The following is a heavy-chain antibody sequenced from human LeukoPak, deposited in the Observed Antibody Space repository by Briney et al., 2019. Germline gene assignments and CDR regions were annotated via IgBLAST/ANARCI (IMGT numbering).Heavy chain of an antibody. J-gene: IGHJ4*02. V-gene: IGHV3-30-3*01. D-gene: IGHD6-13*01. Sequence: PGRSLRLSCAVSGFSFNAYAMHWVRQAPGKGLEWVALVSYDGGSKYYADSVKGRITISRDNSKNTLHLQMNSLRTEDTAVYYCARVKGGIAAAGNYFDYWGQGTLVTVSS. CDR2: VSYDGGSK. CDR3: ARVKGGIAAAGNYFDY. CDR1: GFSFNAYA.